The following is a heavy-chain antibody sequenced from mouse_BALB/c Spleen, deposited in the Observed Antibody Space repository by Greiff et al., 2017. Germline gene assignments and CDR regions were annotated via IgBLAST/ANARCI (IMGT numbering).Heavy chain of an antibody. CDR3: ASRGYFDY. CDR1: GYAFTNYL. Sequence: VQLQQSGAELVRPGTSVKVSCKASGYAFTNYLIEWVKQRPGQGLEWIGVINPGSGGTNYNEKFKGKATLTADKSSSTAYMQLSSLTSDDSAVYFCASRGYFDYWGQGTTLTVSS. J-gene: IGHJ2*01. CDR2: INPGSGGT. V-gene: IGHV1-54*01.